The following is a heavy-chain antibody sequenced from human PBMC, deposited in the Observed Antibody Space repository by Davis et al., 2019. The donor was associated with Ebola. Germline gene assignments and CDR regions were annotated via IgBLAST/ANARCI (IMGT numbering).Heavy chain of an antibody. CDR1: GCTFISYA. CDR2: IIPVFGIP. V-gene: IGHV1-69*13. Sequence: SSVKVSCKASGCTFISYAISWVRQAPGQGLDWMGGIIPVFGIPKYAQTFQGRVTITADESTSTAYMELSSLRSEDTAVYYCARDRYSDGSGYFFEQSHWGQGTLVTVSS. D-gene: IGHD3-22*01. J-gene: IGHJ4*02. CDR3: ARDRYSDGSGYFFEQSH.